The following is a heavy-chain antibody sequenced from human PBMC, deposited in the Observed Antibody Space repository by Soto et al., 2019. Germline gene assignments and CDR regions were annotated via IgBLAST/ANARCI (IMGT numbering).Heavy chain of an antibody. J-gene: IGHJ4*02. Sequence: QITLKESGPTLVKPTQTLTLTCTFSGFSLSTSGVGVGWIRQPPGKALEWLALIYWDDDKCYSPSLKSRLTTTKDTSKNQAVLTLTNMNPVDTATYYCAHSQQLVFDYWVQGTLVTVSS. D-gene: IGHD6-6*01. CDR2: IYWDDDK. CDR1: GFSLSTSGVG. V-gene: IGHV2-5*02. CDR3: AHSQQLVFDY.